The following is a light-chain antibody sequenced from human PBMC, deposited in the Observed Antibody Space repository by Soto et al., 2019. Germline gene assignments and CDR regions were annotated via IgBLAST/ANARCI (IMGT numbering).Light chain of an antibody. CDR1: SSDVGGYNY. Sequence: QSALTQPRSVSGSPGQSVTISCTGTSSDVGGYNYVSWYQLHPDKAPKLMIYDVSKRPSGVPDRFSGSKSGNTASLTISGLQAEDEADYYCSSYAGSYTFVVFGGGTKLTVL. CDR2: DVS. CDR3: SSYAGSYTFVV. V-gene: IGLV2-11*01. J-gene: IGLJ2*01.